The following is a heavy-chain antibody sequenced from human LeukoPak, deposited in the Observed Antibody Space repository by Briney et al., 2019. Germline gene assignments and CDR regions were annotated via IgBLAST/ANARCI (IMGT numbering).Heavy chain of an antibody. CDR3: ARGRQWLT. Sequence: GGSLRLSCAPSGFTFSSYWMSWVRQAPGNGLEWVANIKQDGSEKYYVDSVKGRFTISRDNAKNSLYLQMNSLRAEDTAVYYCARGRQWLTWGQGTLVTVSS. D-gene: IGHD6-19*01. CDR1: GFTFSSYW. J-gene: IGHJ5*02. V-gene: IGHV3-7*01. CDR2: IKQDGSEK.